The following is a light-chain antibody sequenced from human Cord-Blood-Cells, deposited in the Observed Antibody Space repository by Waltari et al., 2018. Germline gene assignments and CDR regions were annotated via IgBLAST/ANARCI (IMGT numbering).Light chain of an antibody. Sequence: QSVPTQPPSVSGAPGQRVTIPCTGSSPNIGAGSAVPWYQQLPGTAPKLLIYGNSNRPSGVPDRFSGSKSGTSASLAITGLQAEDEADYYCQSYDSSLSGYVFGTGTKVTVL. V-gene: IGLV1-40*01. CDR1: SPNIGAGSA. CDR3: QSYDSSLSGYV. J-gene: IGLJ1*01. CDR2: GNS.